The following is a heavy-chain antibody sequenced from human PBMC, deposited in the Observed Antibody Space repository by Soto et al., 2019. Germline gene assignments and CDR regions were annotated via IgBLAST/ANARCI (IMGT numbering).Heavy chain of an antibody. V-gene: IGHV1-69*13. CDR3: ANGGEFIAVAGTVV. CDR1: GGTFSSYA. Sequence: SVKVSCKASGGTFSSYAISWVRQAPGQGLEWMGGIIPIFGTANYAQKFQGRVTITADESKNTLYLQMNTLRADDTAVYYRANGGEFIAVAGTVVWGQGTLVTVSS. D-gene: IGHD6-19*01. CDR2: IIPIFGTA. J-gene: IGHJ4*02.